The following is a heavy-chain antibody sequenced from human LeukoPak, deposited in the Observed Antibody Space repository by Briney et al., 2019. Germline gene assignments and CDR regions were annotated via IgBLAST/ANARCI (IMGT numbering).Heavy chain of an antibody. CDR3: GNTGAVAGTGFDY. V-gene: IGHV3-30*02. CDR2: IRYDGSNK. J-gene: IGHJ4*02. Sequence: GGSLRLSCAASGFTFSSYGMHWVRQAPGKGLEWVAFIRYDGSNKYYADSVKGRFTISRDNSKTTLYLQMNSLRAEDTAVYYCGNTGAVAGTGFDYWGQGTLVTVSS. D-gene: IGHD6-19*01. CDR1: GFTFSSYG.